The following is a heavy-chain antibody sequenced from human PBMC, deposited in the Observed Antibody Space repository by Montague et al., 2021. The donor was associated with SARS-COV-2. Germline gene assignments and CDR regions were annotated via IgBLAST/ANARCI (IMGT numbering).Heavy chain of an antibody. D-gene: IGHD3-3*01. CDR1: GGSISSYY. CDR2: IYYSGST. V-gene: IGHV4-59*08. CDR3: ARHFPETIFGVFIHPGGMVV. Sequence: SETLSLTCTVSGGSISSYYWSWIRQPPGKGLEWIGYIYYSGSTNYYPSLKSRVTISVDTSKNQFSLKLSSVTAADTAVYYCARHFPETIFGVFIHPGGMVVWGQGTTVTVSS. J-gene: IGHJ6*02.